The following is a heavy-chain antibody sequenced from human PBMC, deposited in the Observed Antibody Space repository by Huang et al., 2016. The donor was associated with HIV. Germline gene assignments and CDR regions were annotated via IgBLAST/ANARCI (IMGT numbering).Heavy chain of an antibody. CDR1: GSSSSSSYY. V-gene: IGHV4-39*01. J-gene: IGHJ4*02. CDR2: VDYSGNI. Sequence: QLQLQESGPGLVKPSETLSLTCTVSGSSSSSSYYWGWIRQPPGKGLEWIGNVDYSGNISYNPSLKSRVTISVDTSKNHISLKVDSVTAADTAVYYCARPLTGTTALGYWGQGTLVTVSS. CDR3: ARPLTGTTALGY. D-gene: IGHD1-20*01.